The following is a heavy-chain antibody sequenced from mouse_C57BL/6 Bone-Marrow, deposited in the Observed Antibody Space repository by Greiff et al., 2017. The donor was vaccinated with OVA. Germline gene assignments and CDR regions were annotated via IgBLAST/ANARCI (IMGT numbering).Heavy chain of an antibody. Sequence: QVQLQQPGAELVMPGASVKLSCKASGYTFTRYWMHWVKQRPGQGLEWIGEIDPSDSYTNYNQKFKGKSTLTGYKSSSTAYMQLSSLTSEDSADYCCTSEFNTTGEVYFDDWGKGTSVTVSS. V-gene: IGHV1-69*01. CDR2: IDPSDSYT. D-gene: IGHD1-1*01. CDR3: TSEFNTTGEVYFDD. CDR1: GYTFTRYW. J-gene: IGHJ1*03.